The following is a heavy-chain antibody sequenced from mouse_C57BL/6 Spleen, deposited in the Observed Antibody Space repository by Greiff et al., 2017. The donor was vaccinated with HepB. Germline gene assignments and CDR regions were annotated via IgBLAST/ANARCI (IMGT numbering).Heavy chain of an antibody. CDR2: ILPGSGST. CDR1: GYTFTGYW. CDR3: ARRITTIVDYYAMDY. J-gene: IGHJ4*01. Sequence: VQLQESGAELMKPGASVKLSCKATGYTFTGYWIEWVKQRPGHGLEWIGEILPGSGSTNYTEKFKGKATFTADTSSNTAYMQLSSLTTEDSAIYYCARRITTIVDYYAMDYWGQGTSVTVSS. D-gene: IGHD1-1*01. V-gene: IGHV1-9*01.